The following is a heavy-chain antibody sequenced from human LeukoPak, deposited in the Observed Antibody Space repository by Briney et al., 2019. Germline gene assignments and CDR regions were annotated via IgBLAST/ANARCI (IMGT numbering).Heavy chain of an antibody. CDR3: ASSSWSYYYYYMDV. V-gene: IGHV4-59*01. J-gene: IGHJ6*03. CDR1: GGSISSYY. D-gene: IGHD6-13*01. Sequence: SETLSLTCTVSGGSISSYYWSWIRQPPGKGLEWIGYIYYSGSTNDNPSLKSRVTMSIDTSKNQFSLKLSSVTAADTAVYYCASSSWSYYYYYMDVWGKGTTVTVSS. CDR2: IYYSGST.